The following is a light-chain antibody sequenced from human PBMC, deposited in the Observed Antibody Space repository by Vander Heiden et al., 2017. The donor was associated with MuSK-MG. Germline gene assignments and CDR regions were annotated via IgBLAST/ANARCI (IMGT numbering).Light chain of an antibody. CDR2: AAF. CDR1: EDISTF. Sequence: DIQMTQSPSSLSASVGDRVTITCRASEDISTFLAWYQQQPGKAPKLLIYAAFTLRSGVPSRFSGSGSGTDFTLTISSLQPEDVATYYCQSYNSALKLTFGGGTKVEIK. V-gene: IGKV1-27*01. CDR3: QSYNSALKLT. J-gene: IGKJ4*01.